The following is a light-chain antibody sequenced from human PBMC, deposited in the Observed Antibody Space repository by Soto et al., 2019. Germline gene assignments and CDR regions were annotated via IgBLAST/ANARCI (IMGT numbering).Light chain of an antibody. Sequence: QSVLTQPPSVSGAPGQRVTISCTGSSSNIGAGYDVQWYQHLPGTAPKLLIYANYNRPSGVPDRFSGSRSGSSLSLAITGLQAEDEADYYCQSYDSSLRGPIFGGGTKVTVL. J-gene: IGLJ2*01. CDR1: SSNIGAGYD. CDR3: QSYDSSLRGPI. CDR2: ANY. V-gene: IGLV1-40*01.